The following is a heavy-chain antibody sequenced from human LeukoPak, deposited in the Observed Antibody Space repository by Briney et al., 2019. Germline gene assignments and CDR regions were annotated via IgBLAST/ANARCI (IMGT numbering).Heavy chain of an antibody. J-gene: IGHJ4*02. Sequence: SGPTLAHPTQTLTLTCTFSGFSLSTSPMRVTWIRQPPGKALGWLALSAWDDDKFYSTSLRTRLTSSKDTSKNQVVLTMTNMDPVDTATYYCARHGATPAGHYFDNWGEGTLVTVSS. CDR1: GFSLSTSPMR. D-gene: IGHD4-17*01. CDR3: ARHGATPAGHYFDN. CDR2: SAWDDDK. V-gene: IGHV2-70*04.